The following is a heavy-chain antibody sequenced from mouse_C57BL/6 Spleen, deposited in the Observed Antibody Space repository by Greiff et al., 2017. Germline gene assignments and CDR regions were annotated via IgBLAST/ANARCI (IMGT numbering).Heavy chain of an antibody. Sequence: EVKLVESGGGLVQPGGSLSLSCAASGFTFTDYYMSWVRQPPGKALEWLGFIRNKANGYTTEYSASVKGRFTISRDNSQSILYLQMNALRAEDSATYYCARYGYYYEGYYFDYWGQGTTLTVSS. CDR1: GFTFTDYY. V-gene: IGHV7-3*01. D-gene: IGHD1-1*01. CDR2: IRNKANGYTT. J-gene: IGHJ2*01. CDR3: ARYGYYYEGYYFDY.